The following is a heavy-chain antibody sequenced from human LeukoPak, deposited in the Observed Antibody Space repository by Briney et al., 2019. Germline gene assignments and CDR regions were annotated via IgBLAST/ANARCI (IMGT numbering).Heavy chain of an antibody. J-gene: IGHJ4*02. CDR2: INSDGSWT. Sequence: GGSLRLSCAASGNYWMHWVRQVPGKGLVWVSHINSDGSWTSYADSVKGRFTISKDNSKNTLYLQMNSLRAEDTAVYYCARDGGYDFWSGYYQDYWGQGTLVTVSS. CDR3: ARDGGYDFWSGYYQDY. D-gene: IGHD3-3*01. CDR1: GNYW. V-gene: IGHV3-74*01.